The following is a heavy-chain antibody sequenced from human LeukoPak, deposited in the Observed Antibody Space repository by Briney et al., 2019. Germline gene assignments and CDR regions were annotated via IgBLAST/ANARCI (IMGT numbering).Heavy chain of an antibody. CDR3: ARTARYCSGGSCRSDAFDI. J-gene: IGHJ3*02. V-gene: IGHV4-59*01. CDR2: IYYSGST. Sequence: SETLSLTCTVSGGSISSYYWSWIRQPPGKGLEWIGYIYYSGSTNYNPSLKSRVTISVDTSKNQFSLKLSSVTAADTAVYYCARTARYCSGGSCRSDAFDIWGQGTMVTVSS. D-gene: IGHD2-15*01. CDR1: GGSISSYY.